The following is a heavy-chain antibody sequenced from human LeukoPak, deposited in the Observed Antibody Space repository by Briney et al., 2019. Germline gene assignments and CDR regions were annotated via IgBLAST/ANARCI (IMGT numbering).Heavy chain of an antibody. CDR2: MWYDGSNK. Sequence: GGSLRLSCAASGFTFSNYGMHWVRPAAGKGLEGVAVMWYDGSNKYYADSVKGRFTISRDNSKNTLYLQMNSLRAEDTAVYYCAKAGDFPIGYQYYMVVWGKGTTVTVS. CDR3: AKAGDFPIGYQYYMVV. V-gene: IGHV3-33*06. CDR1: GFTFSNYG. J-gene: IGHJ6*03. D-gene: IGHD3-3*01.